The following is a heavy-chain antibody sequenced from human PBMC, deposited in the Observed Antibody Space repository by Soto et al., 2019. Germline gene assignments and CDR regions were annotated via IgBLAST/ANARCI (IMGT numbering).Heavy chain of an antibody. D-gene: IGHD3-16*01. CDR2: IWYDGSNK. Sequence: QVQLVESGGGVVQPGRSLRLSWAASGFTFSSYGMHWVRQAPGKGLEWVAVIWYDGSNKYYADSVKGRFTISRDNSKNTLYLQMNSLRAEDTAVYYCARDDTIGGRYFDYWGQGTLVTVSS. V-gene: IGHV3-33*01. CDR3: ARDDTIGGRYFDY. J-gene: IGHJ4*02. CDR1: GFTFSSYG.